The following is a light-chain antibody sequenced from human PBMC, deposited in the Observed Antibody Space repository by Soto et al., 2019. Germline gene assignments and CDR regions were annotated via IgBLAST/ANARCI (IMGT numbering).Light chain of an antibody. CDR3: QQRRSWHLT. CDR1: QILSKS. CDR2: GAS. J-gene: IGKJ4*02. Sequence: EIVITQSPVTLSVSPWERATLSCRAIQILSKSLVWYQQKPGQARRLLIDGASNRATGIPARFSGSGSGTDLTLTISSLETEDFAVYFCQQRRSWHLTFGGGTKVDI. V-gene: IGKV3-11*01.